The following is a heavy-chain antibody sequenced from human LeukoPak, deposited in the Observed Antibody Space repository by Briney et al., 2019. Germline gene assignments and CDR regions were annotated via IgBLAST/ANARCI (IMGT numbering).Heavy chain of an antibody. CDR2: INTNTGNP. CDR1: GYTFTSYA. V-gene: IGHV7-4-1*02. Sequence: ASVKVSCKASGYTFTSYAMNWVRQAPGQGLEWMGWINTNTGNPTYAQGFTGRFVFSLDTSVSTAYLQISSLKAEDTAVYYCASHPSDHYYYGMDVWGQGTTVTVSS. D-gene: IGHD3-10*01. CDR3: ASHPSDHYYYGMDV. J-gene: IGHJ6*02.